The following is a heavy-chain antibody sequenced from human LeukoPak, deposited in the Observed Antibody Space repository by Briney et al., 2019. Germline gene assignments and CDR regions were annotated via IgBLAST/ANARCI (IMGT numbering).Heavy chain of an antibody. CDR1: GFTFDDYA. CDR2: ISWNSGTI. V-gene: IGHV3-9*01. Sequence: QTGGSLRLSCAASGFTFDDYALHWVRQAPGKGLEWVSGISWNSGTIGYADSVKGRFTVSRDSAKNSLYLQMNSLRPEDTALYYCARVMVRALISHYFAMDVWGQGTTVTVSS. D-gene: IGHD3-10*01. J-gene: IGHJ6*01. CDR3: ARVMVRALISHYFAMDV.